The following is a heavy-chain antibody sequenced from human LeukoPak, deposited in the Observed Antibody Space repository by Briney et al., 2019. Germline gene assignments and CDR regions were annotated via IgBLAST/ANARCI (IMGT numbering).Heavy chain of an antibody. Sequence: PGGSLRLSCSASGFTFSSYAMSWVRQAPGKGLEWVSAISGGGGITYYADSVKGRFTISRDNSKNTLYLQMNRLRAEDTAIYYCAKYYDSSASYDYWGQGTLVTVSS. CDR2: ISGGGGIT. J-gene: IGHJ4*02. CDR1: GFTFSSYA. CDR3: AKYYDSSASYDY. D-gene: IGHD3-22*01. V-gene: IGHV3-23*01.